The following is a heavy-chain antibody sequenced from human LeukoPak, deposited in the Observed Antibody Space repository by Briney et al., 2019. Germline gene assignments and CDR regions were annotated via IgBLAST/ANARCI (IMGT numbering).Heavy chain of an antibody. CDR3: ARDLRFLGFDP. Sequence: AASVKVSCKASGYTFTSYAMNWVRQAPGQGLEWMRWINTNTGNPTYAQGFTGRFVFSLDTSVSTAYLQISSLKAEDTAVYFCARDLRFLGFDPWGQGTLVTVSS. CDR2: INTNTGNP. J-gene: IGHJ5*02. D-gene: IGHD3-3*01. CDR1: GYTFTSYA. V-gene: IGHV7-4-1*02.